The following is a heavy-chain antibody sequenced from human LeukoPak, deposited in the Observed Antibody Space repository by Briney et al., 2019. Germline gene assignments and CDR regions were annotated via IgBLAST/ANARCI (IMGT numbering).Heavy chain of an antibody. CDR2: IYTSGST. Sequence: SQTLSLTCTVSGGSISSGSYYWSWIRQPAGKGLEWIGRIYTSGSTNYNPSLKSRVTISVDTSKNQFSLKLSSVTAADTAVYYCARAPDCSSTSCSGGFDSWGQGTLVTVSS. V-gene: IGHV4-61*02. D-gene: IGHD2-2*01. CDR1: GGSISSGSYY. J-gene: IGHJ4*02. CDR3: ARAPDCSSTSCSGGFDS.